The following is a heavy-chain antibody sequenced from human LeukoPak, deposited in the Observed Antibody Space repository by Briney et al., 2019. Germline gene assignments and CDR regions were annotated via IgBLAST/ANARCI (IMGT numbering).Heavy chain of an antibody. J-gene: IGHJ4*02. CDR3: ARDSLGFGAALYFDY. V-gene: IGHV1-2*02. Sequence: VASVKVSCKASGYTFTDYYMHWVRQAPGQGLEWMRSINPNSGAINYAREFQGRVTMTRDTSITTAYMYLSRLTSDDTAVLYCARDSLGFGAALYFDYWGQGNLVTVSS. D-gene: IGHD3-3*01. CDR2: INPNSGAI. CDR1: GYTFTDYY.